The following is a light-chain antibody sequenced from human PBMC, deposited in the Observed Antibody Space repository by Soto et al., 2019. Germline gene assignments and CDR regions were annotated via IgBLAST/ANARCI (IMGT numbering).Light chain of an antibody. CDR3: KQYNSWAAIS. CDR1: QSVSRN. Sequence: EIVMTQSPATLSLSPGERATLSCRASQSVSRNLAWYQQKPGQTPRLLIFDASTRATGVPARFSGSGSGTEFTLTIISLQSEDFAVYYCKQYNSWAAISLGQETRLDIK. J-gene: IGKJ5*01. CDR2: DAS. V-gene: IGKV3-15*01.